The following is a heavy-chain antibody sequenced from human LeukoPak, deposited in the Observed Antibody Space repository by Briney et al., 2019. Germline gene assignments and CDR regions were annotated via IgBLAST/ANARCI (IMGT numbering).Heavy chain of an antibody. Sequence: WASVKVSCKASGYTFTSYGISWVRQAPGQGLEWMGLINPTGGSTGYAQKFQGRVTMTRDMSTSTDYMELSSLGSEDTAIYYCARDNSVGDNAWWFDPWGQGTLVTVSS. CDR1: GYTFTSYG. CDR3: ARDNSVGDNAWWFDP. J-gene: IGHJ5*02. V-gene: IGHV1-46*01. CDR2: INPTGGST. D-gene: IGHD1-26*01.